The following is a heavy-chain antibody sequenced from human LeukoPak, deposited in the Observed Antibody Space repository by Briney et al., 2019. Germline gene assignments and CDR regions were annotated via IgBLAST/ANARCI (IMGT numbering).Heavy chain of an antibody. V-gene: IGHV3-21*01. J-gene: IGHJ4*02. Sequence: PGGSLRLSCAASGFTFSSYSMNWVRQAPGKGLEWVSSISSSSSYIYYADSVKGRFTISRDNAKNSLYLQMNSLRAEDTAVYYCARDLTYDSSGYWGDYWGQGTLVTVSS. CDR2: ISSSSSYI. CDR1: GFTFSSYS. CDR3: ARDLTYDSSGYWGDY. D-gene: IGHD3-22*01.